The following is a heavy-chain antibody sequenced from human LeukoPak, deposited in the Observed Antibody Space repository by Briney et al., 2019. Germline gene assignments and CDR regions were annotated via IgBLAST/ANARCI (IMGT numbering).Heavy chain of an antibody. Sequence: GGSLRLSCAASGFTFSSYWMNWARQAPGKGLEWVASINHNGNVNYYVDSVKGRFTISRDNSKNTLYLQMNSLRAEDTAVYYCAKPFHDRYLFDYWGQGTLVTVSS. CDR1: GFTFSSYW. J-gene: IGHJ4*02. V-gene: IGHV3-7*03. D-gene: IGHD3-22*01. CDR3: AKPFHDRYLFDY. CDR2: INHNGNVN.